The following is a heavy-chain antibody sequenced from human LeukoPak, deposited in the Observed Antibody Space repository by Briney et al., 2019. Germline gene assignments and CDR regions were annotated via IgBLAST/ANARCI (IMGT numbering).Heavy chain of an antibody. CDR2: IESDVRTT. D-gene: IGHD3-3*01. Sequence: GGSLRLSCAASGFTFSSYWMHWVRQAPGEGLVWVSRIESDVRTTRYADSVKGRFTISRDNAKNTLYLQMNSLRAEDTAVYYCARDESRYDFWSGYYNPIDYWGQGTLVTVSS. V-gene: IGHV3-74*01. CDR3: ARDESRYDFWSGYYNPIDY. J-gene: IGHJ4*02. CDR1: GFTFSSYW.